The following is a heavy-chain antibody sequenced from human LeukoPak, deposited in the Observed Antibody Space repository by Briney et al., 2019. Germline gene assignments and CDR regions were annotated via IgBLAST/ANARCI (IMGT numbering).Heavy chain of an antibody. Sequence: SETLSLTCTVSGGSISSGSYYWSWIRQPAGKGLEWIGRIYTSGSTNYNPSLKSRVTISVDTSKNQFSLKLSSVTAADTAVYYCARATSEGIQLWFSVSHWFDPWGQGTLVTVSS. V-gene: IGHV4-61*02. CDR1: GGSISSGSYY. CDR3: ARATSEGIQLWFSVSHWFDP. J-gene: IGHJ5*02. D-gene: IGHD5-18*01. CDR2: IYTSGST.